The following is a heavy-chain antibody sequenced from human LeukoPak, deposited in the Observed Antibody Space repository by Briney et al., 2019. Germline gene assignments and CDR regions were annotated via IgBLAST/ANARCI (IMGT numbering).Heavy chain of an antibody. CDR3: ATEPPFYDILTAYSPYP. J-gene: IGHJ5*02. CDR1: GYPFTRYA. Sequence: GASVKVSCKASGYPFTRYAITWVRQAPGHGLEWMGGIIPIFDTSNYAQKFQGRVTITADKSTSTAYMELSSLRSEDTAVYYCATEPPFYDILTAYSPYPWGQGTLVTVSS. D-gene: IGHD3-9*01. CDR2: IIPIFDTS. V-gene: IGHV1-69*06.